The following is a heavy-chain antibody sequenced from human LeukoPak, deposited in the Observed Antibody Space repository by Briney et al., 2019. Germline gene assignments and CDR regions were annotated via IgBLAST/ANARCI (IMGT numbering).Heavy chain of an antibody. J-gene: IGHJ4*02. CDR2: IIPIFGTA. Sequence: SVKVSCKASAGTFSSYAISWVRQAPGQGLEWMGGIIPIFGTANYAQKFQGRVTITADESTSTAYMELSSLRSEDTAVYYCARVGCSGGSCYFRYYFDYWGQGTLVTVSS. V-gene: IGHV1-69*13. D-gene: IGHD2-15*01. CDR3: ARVGCSGGSCYFRYYFDY. CDR1: AGTFSSYA.